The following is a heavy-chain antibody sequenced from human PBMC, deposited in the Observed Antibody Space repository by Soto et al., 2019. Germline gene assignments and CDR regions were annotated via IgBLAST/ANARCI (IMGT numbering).Heavy chain of an antibody. V-gene: IGHV3-23*01. Sequence: GGSLRLSCAASGFTFSSYAMSWVRQAPGKGLEWVSAISGSGGSTYYADSVKGRFTISRDNSKNTLYLQMNSLRPEDTAVYYCAKTGRFGELSSYYYGMDVWGQGTTVTVSS. CDR1: GFTFSSYA. CDR2: ISGSGGST. D-gene: IGHD3-10*01. CDR3: AKTGRFGELSSYYYGMDV. J-gene: IGHJ6*02.